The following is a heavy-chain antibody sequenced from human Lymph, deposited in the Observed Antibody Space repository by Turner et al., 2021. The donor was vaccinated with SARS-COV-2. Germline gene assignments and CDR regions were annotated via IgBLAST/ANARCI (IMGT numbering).Heavy chain of an antibody. J-gene: IGHJ6*02. CDR1: GGSFSGYY. D-gene: IGHD3-3*01. V-gene: IGHV4-34*01. Sequence: QVQLQQWGAGLLKPSETLSLTCAVYGGSFSGYYWTWIRQPPGKGLEWIGDINHSGGTNYNPSRKSRVIISVDTSKNQFSLKLSSVTAADTAVYYCARGRLRFLEWSHYYYTMDVWGQGTTVTVSS. CDR2: INHSGGT. CDR3: ARGRLRFLEWSHYYYTMDV.